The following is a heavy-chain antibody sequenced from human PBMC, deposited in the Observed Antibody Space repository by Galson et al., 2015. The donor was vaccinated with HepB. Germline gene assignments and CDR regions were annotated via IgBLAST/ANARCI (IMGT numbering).Heavy chain of an antibody. CDR1: GCSNSSSYW. J-gene: IGHJ4*02. Sequence: LSLTCAFSGCSNSSSYWWSWVRQPPGKGLEWIGEIYQSGSTNYNTSRKSRVTISVDNSKNQFSLKLSSVTAGDRALYYCARVGGATGPFDYWGQGTLFTGYS. CDR3: ARVGGATGPFDY. CDR2: IYQSGST. D-gene: IGHD1-26*01. V-gene: IGHV4-4*02.